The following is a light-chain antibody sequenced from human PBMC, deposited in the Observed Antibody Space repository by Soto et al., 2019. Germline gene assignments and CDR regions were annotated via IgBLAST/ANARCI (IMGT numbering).Light chain of an antibody. CDR2: AAS. CDR1: QAIRSS. Sequence: IVLTQSPSSLAASAGDRVPITCRAGQAIRSSVAWYQQTPRKARKLLIHAASTLQAGVPSRFSGSGSGTLTPLTISILQDEDFLTYYCQHLNSYPPFGPGTKVDIK. CDR3: QHLNSYPP. J-gene: IGKJ3*01. V-gene: IGKV1-9*01.